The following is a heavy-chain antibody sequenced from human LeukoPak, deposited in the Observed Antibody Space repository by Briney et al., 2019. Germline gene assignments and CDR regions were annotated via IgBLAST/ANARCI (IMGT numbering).Heavy chain of an antibody. CDR1: GGSFSGYY. J-gene: IGHJ4*02. D-gene: IGHD4-17*01. CDR2: IYYSGST. Sequence: PSETLSLTCAVYGGSFSGYYWSWIRQPPGKGLEWIGYIYYSGSTNYNPSLKSRVTISVDTSKNQFSLKLSSVTAADTAVYYCARGNYGDSLGLWGQGTLVTVSS. V-gene: IGHV4-59*01. CDR3: ARGNYGDSLGL.